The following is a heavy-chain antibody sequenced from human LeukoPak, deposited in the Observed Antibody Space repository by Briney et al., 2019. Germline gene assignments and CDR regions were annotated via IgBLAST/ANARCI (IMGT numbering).Heavy chain of an antibody. CDR1: GGSISSYY. CDR3: ARDRSSRGFFQH. D-gene: IGHD6-25*01. J-gene: IGHJ1*01. CDR2: IYYSGST. Sequence: SETLSLTCTVSGGSISSYYWSWIRQPPGKGLEWIGYIYYSGSTNYNPSLKSRVTISVDTSKNQFSLKLSSVTAADTAVYYCARDRSSRGFFQHWGQGTLVTVSS. V-gene: IGHV4-59*01.